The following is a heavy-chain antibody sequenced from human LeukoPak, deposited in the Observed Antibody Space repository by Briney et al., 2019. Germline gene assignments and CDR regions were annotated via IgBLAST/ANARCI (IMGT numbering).Heavy chain of an antibody. CDR3: ARAHNDQYYYDS. J-gene: IGHJ4*02. D-gene: IGHD3-22*01. V-gene: IGHV1-18*01. CDR1: GYSFTSYG. Sequence: GASVKVSCKASGYSFTSYGISWVRQAPGQGLEWMGWISAYNGATNHAHEFQGRVTMTTDTPTTTAYMELRSLRSEDTAVYYCARAHNDQYYYDSWGQGTLVTVSS. CDR2: ISAYNGAT.